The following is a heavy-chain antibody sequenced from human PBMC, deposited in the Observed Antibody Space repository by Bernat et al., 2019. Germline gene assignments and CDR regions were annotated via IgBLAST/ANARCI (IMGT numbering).Heavy chain of an antibody. J-gene: IGHJ3*02. CDR1: GITFSDYY. CDR3: AGMSGLGYALDT. Sequence: QVQLVESGGGVVQPGRSLRLSCAASGITFSDYYMSWIRQAPGKGLEWMSYISTGSTYTSYADSVKGRFTISRDNAKNSVFLQMNSLRAEDTAVYYCAGMSGLGYALDTWGQGTMVTVSS. D-gene: IGHD3/OR15-3a*01. V-gene: IGHV3-11*05. CDR2: ISTGSTYT.